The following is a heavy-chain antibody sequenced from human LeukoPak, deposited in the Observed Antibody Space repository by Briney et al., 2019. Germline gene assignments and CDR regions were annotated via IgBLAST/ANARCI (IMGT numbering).Heavy chain of an antibody. Sequence: SVKVSCKASGGTFSSYAISWVRQAPGQGLEWMGRIIPILGIANYAQKFQGRVTITADKSTSTAYLELSSLRSEDTAVYYCAREGGNLLLCYYYGMDVWGQGTTVTVSS. D-gene: IGHD2-15*01. J-gene: IGHJ6*02. CDR2: IIPILGIA. CDR3: AREGGNLLLCYYYGMDV. V-gene: IGHV1-69*04. CDR1: GGTFSSYA.